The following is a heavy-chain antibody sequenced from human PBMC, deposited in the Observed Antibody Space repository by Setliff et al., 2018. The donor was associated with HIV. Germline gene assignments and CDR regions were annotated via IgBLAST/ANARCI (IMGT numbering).Heavy chain of an antibody. Sequence: PSETLSLTCSASGDSIGTYYWNWIRQTPGKRLEWIGFFYYGGSTDHNPALKNRVAISVDTSRNRVSLKMTSVTAADTAVYYCARARLLGGFLSWGRGALVTVSS. CDR3: ARARLLGGFLS. V-gene: IGHV4-59*01. CDR1: GDSIGTYY. CDR2: FYYGGST. D-gene: IGHD7-27*01. J-gene: IGHJ5*02.